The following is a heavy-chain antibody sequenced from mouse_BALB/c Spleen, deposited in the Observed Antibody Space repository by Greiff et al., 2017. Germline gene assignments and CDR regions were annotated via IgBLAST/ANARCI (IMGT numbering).Heavy chain of an antibody. CDR2: INSNGGST. V-gene: IGHV5-6-3*01. J-gene: IGHJ4*01. D-gene: IGHD2-2*01. CDR3: AKTYGSYAMDY. Sequence: EVQLVESGGGLVQPGGSLKLSCAASGFTFSSYGMSWVRQTPDKRLELVATINSNGGSTYYPDSVKGRFTISRDNAKNTLYLQMSSLKSEDTAMYYCAKTYGSYAMDYWGQGTSVTVSS. CDR1: GFTFSSYG.